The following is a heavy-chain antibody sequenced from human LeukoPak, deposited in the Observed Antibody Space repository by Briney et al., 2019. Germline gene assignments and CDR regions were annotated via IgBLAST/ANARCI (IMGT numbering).Heavy chain of an antibody. CDR3: ARTYCSGGSCYSDVRSNWFDP. CDR1: VGTFSSYA. V-gene: IGHV1-69*13. CDR2: IIPIFGTA. Sequence: GASVKVSCKASVGTFSSYAISWVRQAPGQGLEWMGGIIPIFGTANYAQKFQGRVTITADESTSTAYMELSSLRSEDTAVYYCARTYCSGGSCYSDVRSNWFDPWGQGTLVTVSS. D-gene: IGHD2-15*01. J-gene: IGHJ5*02.